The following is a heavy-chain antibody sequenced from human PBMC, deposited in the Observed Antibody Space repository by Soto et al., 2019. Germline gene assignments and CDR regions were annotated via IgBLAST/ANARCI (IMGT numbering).Heavy chain of an antibody. J-gene: IGHJ4*02. CDR3: ARTRAPWSQGGLTYYYGSGDFDY. D-gene: IGHD3-10*01. V-gene: IGHV1-8*01. Sequence: QVQLVQSGAEVKKPGASVKVSCKASGYTFTSYDINWVRQATGQGLEWMGWMNPNSGNTGYAQKFQGRVTMTRNTSISTAYMELSSLRSEDTAVYYCARTRAPWSQGGLTYYYGSGDFDYWGQGTLVTVSS. CDR1: GYTFTSYD. CDR2: MNPNSGNT.